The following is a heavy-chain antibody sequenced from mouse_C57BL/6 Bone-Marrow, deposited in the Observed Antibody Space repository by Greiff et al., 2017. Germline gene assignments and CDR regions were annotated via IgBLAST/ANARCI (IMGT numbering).Heavy chain of an antibody. CDR2: IYPRSGNT. CDR1: GYTFTSYG. V-gene: IGHV1-81*01. CDR3: ARWGLRRPYAMDY. D-gene: IGHD2-2*01. J-gene: IGHJ4*01. Sequence: LQESGAELARPGASVKLSCKASGYTFTSYGISWVKQRTGQGLEWIGEIYPRSGNTYYNEKFKGKATLTADKSSSTAYMELRSLTSEDSAVYFCARWGLRRPYAMDYWGQGTSVTVSS.